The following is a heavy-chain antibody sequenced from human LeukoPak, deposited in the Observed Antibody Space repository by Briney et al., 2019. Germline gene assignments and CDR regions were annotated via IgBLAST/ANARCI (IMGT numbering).Heavy chain of an antibody. V-gene: IGHV3-74*01. CDR1: GFTFSSYW. CDR3: ASIHGSGSYYVY. Sequence: AGGSLRLSCAASGFTFSSYWMHWVRQTPGKGLVWVSRINTDGSYTSYADSVKGRFTISRDNAKNTLCLQVNSLRAEDTAVYYCASIHGSGSYYVYWGQGTLVTVSA. J-gene: IGHJ4*02. CDR2: INTDGSYT. D-gene: IGHD3-10*01.